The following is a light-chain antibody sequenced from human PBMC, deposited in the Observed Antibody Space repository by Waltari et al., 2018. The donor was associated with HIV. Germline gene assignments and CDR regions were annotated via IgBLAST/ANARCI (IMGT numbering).Light chain of an antibody. CDR3: QSYDNSLSNVV. CDR1: NSNIGAGDD. V-gene: IGLV1-40*01. Sequence: QSVLTQPPSVSGSPGQRVTISCTGSNSNIGAGDDAPWYQQLPGTAPKLLMFDNRKRPSGGPDRFSGSKSGTSASLVITGLQAADEAVYYCQSYDNSLSNVVFGGGTKLIVL. J-gene: IGLJ2*01. CDR2: DNR.